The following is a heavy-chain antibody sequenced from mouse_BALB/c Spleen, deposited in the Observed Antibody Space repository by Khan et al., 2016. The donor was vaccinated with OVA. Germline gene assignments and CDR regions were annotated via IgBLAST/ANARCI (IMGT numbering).Heavy chain of an antibody. CDR3: AKGVWSYYYTWDY. CDR1: GFSLSDYG. V-gene: IGHV2-6-5*01. CDR2: IWGGGST. Sequence: QMQLEESGPGLVAPSQNLSITCTVSGFSLSDYGVSWIRQPPGKGLEWLGVIWGGGSTYYNSALRSRLSISKDNSKSQVFLEMSSLQSDDTAMFYGAKGVWSYYYTWDYWGQGTSVTVSS. J-gene: IGHJ4*01.